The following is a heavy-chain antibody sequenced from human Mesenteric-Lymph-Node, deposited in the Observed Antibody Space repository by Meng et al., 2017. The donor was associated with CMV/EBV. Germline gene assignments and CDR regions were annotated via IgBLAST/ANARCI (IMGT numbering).Heavy chain of an antibody. Sequence: GTFSTHASRWVRQAPGRGLEWMGGVGPNSGAPDYAQKCQYRVTITADESTTTAYLELTSLRSEDTAVYYCARGTEYHRSTWYWPLGYWGQGTLVTVSS. V-gene: IGHV1-69*01. CDR1: GTFSTHA. D-gene: IGHD6-13*01. J-gene: IGHJ4*02. CDR2: VGPNSGAP. CDR3: ARGTEYHRSTWYWPLGY.